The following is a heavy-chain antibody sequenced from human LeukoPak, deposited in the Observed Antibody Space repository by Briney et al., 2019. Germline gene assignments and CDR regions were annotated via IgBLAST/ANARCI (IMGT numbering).Heavy chain of an antibody. Sequence: SVKVSCKASGGTFSSYAISWVRQAPGQGLEWMGGIIPIFGTANYAQKFQGRVTITTDESTSTAYMELSSLRSEDTAVYYCARATPHYDILTGYYTSGQFDYWGREPWSPSPQ. V-gene: IGHV1-69*05. CDR2: IIPIFGTA. D-gene: IGHD3-9*01. CDR3: ARATPHYDILTGYYTSGQFDY. J-gene: IGHJ4*02. CDR1: GGTFSSYA.